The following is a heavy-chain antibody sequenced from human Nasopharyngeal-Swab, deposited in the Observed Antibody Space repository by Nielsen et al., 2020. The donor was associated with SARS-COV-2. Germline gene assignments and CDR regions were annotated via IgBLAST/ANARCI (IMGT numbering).Heavy chain of an antibody. CDR1: GYIFIDYY. J-gene: IGHJ5*02. Sequence: AAVNVSCKTSGYIFIDYYIHWVRQAPGQGLEWMGRIDPNTGGTSSAQIFQGRVTMTRDTSISTVYIEVTSLTSDDTAVYYCARALSARTTFNCLGPWGQGTLVTVSS. D-gene: IGHD4-17*01. CDR3: ARALSARTTFNCLGP. V-gene: IGHV1-2*06. CDR2: IDPNTGGT.